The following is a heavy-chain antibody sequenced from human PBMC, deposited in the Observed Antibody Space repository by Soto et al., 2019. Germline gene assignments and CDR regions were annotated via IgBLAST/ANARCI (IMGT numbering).Heavy chain of an antibody. Sequence: QVQLQESGPGLVNPSQTLSLTCTVSGGSISSGDYYWSWIRQPPGKGLEWIGYIYYSGSTYYNPSLKSRVTIAVDTSKNHFTLKLSSVSAADTAVYYCAANRDPGRVNRFDPWGQRTLVTVSS. V-gene: IGHV4-30-4*01. CDR2: IYYSGST. D-gene: IGHD3-10*01. CDR3: AANRDPGRVNRFDP. J-gene: IGHJ5*02. CDR1: GGSISSGDYY.